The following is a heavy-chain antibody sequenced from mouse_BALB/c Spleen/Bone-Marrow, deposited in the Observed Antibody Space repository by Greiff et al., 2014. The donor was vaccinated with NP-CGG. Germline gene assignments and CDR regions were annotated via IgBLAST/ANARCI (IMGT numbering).Heavy chain of an antibody. J-gene: IGHJ3*01. CDR3: ARSTMITEGFAY. V-gene: IGHV2-9*02. Sequence: LGVIWAGGSTNYNSALMSRLSISKDNSKSQVFLKMXSLQTDDTAMYYCARSTMITEGFAYWGQGTLVTVSA. D-gene: IGHD2-4*01. CDR2: IWAGGST.